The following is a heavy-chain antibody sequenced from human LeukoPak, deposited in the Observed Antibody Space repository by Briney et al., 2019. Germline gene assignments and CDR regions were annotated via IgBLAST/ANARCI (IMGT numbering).Heavy chain of an antibody. Sequence: GGSLSLSCAASGFTFSNYAMSWVRQPPGKGLEWFPCISGSGGSTYYAASLKGRFTISRDNSKNPLYLQMSILRAEDTAVYYCATRLVVPGAMALCFDCWGQGTLVSVSS. CDR3: ATRLVVPGAMALCFDC. D-gene: IGHD2-2*01. V-gene: IGHV3-23*01. CDR1: GFTFSNYA. J-gene: IGHJ4*02. CDR2: ISGSGGST.